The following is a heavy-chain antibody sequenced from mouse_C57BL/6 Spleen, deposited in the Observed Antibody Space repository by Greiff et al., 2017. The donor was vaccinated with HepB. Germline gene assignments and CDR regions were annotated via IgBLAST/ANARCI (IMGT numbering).Heavy chain of an antibody. J-gene: IGHJ3*01. V-gene: IGHV1-43*01. Sequence: VQLKESGPELVKPGASVKISCKASGYSFTGYYMHWVKQSSEKSLEWIGEINPSTGGTSYNQKFKGKATLTVDKSSSTAYMQLKSLTSEDSAVYYCARMVRFAYWGQGTLVTVSA. D-gene: IGHD2-2*01. CDR3: ARMVRFAY. CDR2: INPSTGGT. CDR1: GYSFTGYY.